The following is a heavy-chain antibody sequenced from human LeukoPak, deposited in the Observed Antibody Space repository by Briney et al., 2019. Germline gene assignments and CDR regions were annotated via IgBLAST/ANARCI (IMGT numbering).Heavy chain of an antibody. J-gene: IGHJ4*02. CDR3: AKDSYDTSI. D-gene: IGHD3-22*01. CDR1: GFTFSSYG. V-gene: IGHV3-23*01. CDR2: SDSGGRT. Sequence: GETLRLSCAASGFTFSSYGMSWVRQAPGKGLEWVSASDSGGRTFYADSVEGRFTISRDNSKNTLYLQINSLRAEDTAVYYCAKDSYDTSIWGQGTLVTVSA.